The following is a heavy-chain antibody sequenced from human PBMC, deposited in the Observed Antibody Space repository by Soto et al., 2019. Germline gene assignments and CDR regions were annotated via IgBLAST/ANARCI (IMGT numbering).Heavy chain of an antibody. J-gene: IGHJ6*02. CDR2: IKSKTDGGTT. Sequence: GGYLRLSCAASGFTFSNAWMSWVRQAPGKGLEWVGRIKSKTDGGTTDYAAPVKGRFTISRDDSKNTLYLQMNSLKTEDTAVYYCTTEVRCSSTSCYTGVDYYYYGMHVWGQGTTVTVSS. CDR1: GFTFSNAW. CDR3: TTEVRCSSTSCYTGVDYYYYGMHV. V-gene: IGHV3-15*01. D-gene: IGHD2-2*02.